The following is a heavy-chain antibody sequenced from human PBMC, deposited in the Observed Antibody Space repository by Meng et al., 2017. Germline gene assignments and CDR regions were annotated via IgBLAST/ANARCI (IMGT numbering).Heavy chain of an antibody. Sequence: GESLKISCAASGFTFSNAWMSWVHQAPGKGLEWVGRIKSKTDGGTTDYAAPVKGRFTISRDDSKNTLYLQMNSLKTEDTAVYYCTTGIAMVRGVIISDHWGQGTLVTVSS. CDR2: IKSKTDGGTT. V-gene: IGHV3-15*01. CDR3: TTGIAMVRGVIISDH. CDR1: GFTFSNAW. J-gene: IGHJ4*02. D-gene: IGHD3-10*01.